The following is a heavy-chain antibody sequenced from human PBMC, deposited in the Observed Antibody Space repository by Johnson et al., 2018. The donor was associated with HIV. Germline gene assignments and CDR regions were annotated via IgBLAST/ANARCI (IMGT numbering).Heavy chain of an antibody. CDR3: ARGPILEWLSGDGFDM. D-gene: IGHD3-3*01. J-gene: IGHJ3*02. CDR1: GLTFSNYG. Sequence: QVQLVESGGGVVQPGGSLRLSCAASGLTFSNYGSHWVRQAPGKGLEWVAFIRYDGSNKDYADSVKGQFTISRDNSKNTLHLQLNSLRVEDTAMYYCARGPILEWLSGDGFDMWGQGTMVTVYS. CDR2: IRYDGSNK. V-gene: IGHV3-30*02.